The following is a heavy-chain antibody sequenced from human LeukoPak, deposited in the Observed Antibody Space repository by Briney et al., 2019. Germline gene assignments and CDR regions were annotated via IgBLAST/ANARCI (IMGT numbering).Heavy chain of an antibody. V-gene: IGHV1-18*01. CDR3: ARDRREHSGSYGGAFDI. D-gene: IGHD1-26*01. CDR1: GYTFTSYG. J-gene: IGHJ3*02. CDR2: ISAYNGNT. Sequence: GASVKVSCKASGYTFTSYGISWVRQAPGQGLEWMGWISAYNGNTNYAQKLQGRVTITRDTSASTAYMELSSLRSEDTAVYYCARDRREHSGSYGGAFDIWGQGTMVTVSS.